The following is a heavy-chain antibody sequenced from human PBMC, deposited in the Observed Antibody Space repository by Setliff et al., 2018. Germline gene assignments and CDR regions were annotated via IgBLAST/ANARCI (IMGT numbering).Heavy chain of an antibody. Sequence: SETLSLTCTVSGGSTNNHHWTWIRQPAGKGLEWIGRLYPNGNTNYNPSLRRRVNMSADSSKNNLSLRLKYVTAADTAVYYCAREDWNGNAFDIWGPGTMVTVSS. CDR2: LYPNGNT. CDR3: AREDWNGNAFDI. J-gene: IGHJ3*02. CDR1: GGSTNNHH. V-gene: IGHV4-4*07. D-gene: IGHD1-1*01.